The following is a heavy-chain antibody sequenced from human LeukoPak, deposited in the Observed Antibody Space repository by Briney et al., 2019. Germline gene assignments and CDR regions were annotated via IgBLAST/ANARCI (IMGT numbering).Heavy chain of an antibody. CDR3: ARSPGAAILYFDY. CDR2: IIPIFGTA. Sequence: SVKVSCKASGGTFSGYAISWVRQAPGQGLEWMGGIIPIFGTANYAQKFQGRVTITTDESTSTAYMELSSLRSEDTAVYYCARSPGAAILYFDYWGQGTLVTVSS. J-gene: IGHJ4*02. D-gene: IGHD2-2*02. CDR1: GGTFSGYA. V-gene: IGHV1-69*05.